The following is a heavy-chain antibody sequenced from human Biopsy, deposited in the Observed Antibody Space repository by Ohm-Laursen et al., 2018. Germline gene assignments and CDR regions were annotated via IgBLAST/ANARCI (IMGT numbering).Heavy chain of an antibody. D-gene: IGHD3-16*01. CDR2: LHDRGVT. CDR3: QGGHLPPGQFYGVDA. V-gene: IGHV3-53*01. J-gene: IGHJ6*02. Sequence: SLRLSCSASGITVTDHYMSWVRQAPGKGLEWVSSLHDRGVTYYADSVKGRFTISGDNSKNTPYLQMNGLRAEDTAVYFCQGGHLPPGQFYGVDAWGQGTTVTVSS. CDR1: GITVTDHY.